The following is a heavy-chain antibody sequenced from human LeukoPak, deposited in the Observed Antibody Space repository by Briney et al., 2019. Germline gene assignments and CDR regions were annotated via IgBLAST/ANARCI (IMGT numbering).Heavy chain of an antibody. D-gene: IGHD1-7*01. J-gene: IGHJ4*02. Sequence: SGGSLRLSCAASGFTFSSYGMSWVRQAPGKGLEWVSGISGSGGGTYYADSVKGRFSISRDISKNTLYLQMNSLRAEDTAIYYCAKDGKTRNWNYFQAKPVYWGQGTLVTVSS. CDR3: AKDGKTRNWNYFQAKPVY. CDR1: GFTFSSYG. V-gene: IGHV3-23*01. CDR2: ISGSGGGT.